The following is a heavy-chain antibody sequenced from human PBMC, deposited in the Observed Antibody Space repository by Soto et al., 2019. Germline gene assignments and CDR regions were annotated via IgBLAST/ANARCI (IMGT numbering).Heavy chain of an antibody. D-gene: IGHD3-22*01. CDR3: ASWVYYYDSSGYWDKRGAFDI. CDR2: IYYSGST. CDR1: GGSISSGGYY. Sequence: QVQLQESGPGLVKPSQTLSLTCTVSGGSISSGGYYWSWIRQHPGKGLEWIGYIYYSGSTYYNPSLKRRVTISVDTSKNQFSLKLSSVTAADTAVYYCASWVYYYDSSGYWDKRGAFDIWGQGTMVTVSS. J-gene: IGHJ3*02. V-gene: IGHV4-31*03.